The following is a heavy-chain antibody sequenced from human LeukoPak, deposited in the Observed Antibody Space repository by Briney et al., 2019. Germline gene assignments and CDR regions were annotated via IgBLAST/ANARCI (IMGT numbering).Heavy chain of an antibody. J-gene: IGHJ3*02. D-gene: IGHD2/OR15-2a*01. CDR1: GYTFTSYD. CDR2: ISGYNGNT. V-gene: IGHV1-18*01. CDR3: ARDTSIRAAFDI. Sequence: ASVKVSCKASGYTFTSYDINWVRQATGQGLEWMGWISGYNGNTNYAQKLQGRVTMTTDTSTSTAYMELRSLRSDDTAVYYCARDTSIRAAFDIWGQGTMVTVSS.